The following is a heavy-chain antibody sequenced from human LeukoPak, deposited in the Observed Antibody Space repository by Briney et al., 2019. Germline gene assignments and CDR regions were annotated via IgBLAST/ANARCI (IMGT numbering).Heavy chain of an antibody. CDR2: IYYSGST. J-gene: IGHJ5*02. CDR1: GGSFSSYY. V-gene: IGHV4-59*01. Sequence: SETLSLTCAVYGGSFSSYYWSWIRQPPGKGLEWIGYIYYSGSTNYNPSLKSRVTISVDTSKNQFSLKLSSVTAADTAVYYCARGLRYYDNWFDPWGQGTLVTVSS. CDR3: ARGLRYYDNWFDP. D-gene: IGHD3-22*01.